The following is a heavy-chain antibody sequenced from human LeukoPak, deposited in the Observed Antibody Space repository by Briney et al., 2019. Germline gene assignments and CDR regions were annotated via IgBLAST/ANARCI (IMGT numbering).Heavy chain of an antibody. CDR3: VRHAHNPTFDF. CDR1: GVSIRSSVPITSSMLY. V-gene: IGHV4-39*01. Sequence: SETLSLTCTVSGVSIRSSVPITSSMLYWAWVRQPPGKGLEWIGDISYSGGTYYNPSLRSRVTISEDTSKNQSSLRLSSVTAADTAIYYCVRHAHNPTFDFWGQGTLVTVSS. J-gene: IGHJ4*02. CDR2: ISYSGGT. D-gene: IGHD1-14*01.